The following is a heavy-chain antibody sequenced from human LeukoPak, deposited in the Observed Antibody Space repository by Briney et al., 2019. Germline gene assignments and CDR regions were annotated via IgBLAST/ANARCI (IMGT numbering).Heavy chain of an antibody. V-gene: IGHV4-30-4*07. CDR2: IYYSGST. J-gene: IGHJ5*01. Sequence: PSETLSLTCAVSGGSISSGGYSWSWIRQPPGKGLEWIGYIYYSGSTYYNPSLKSRVTISVDTSKNQFSLRLSSVTAADTAVYYCARDRSYYSDTGADSWGQGILVIVSS. CDR3: ARDRSYYSDTGADS. D-gene: IGHD3-22*01. CDR1: GGSISSGGYS.